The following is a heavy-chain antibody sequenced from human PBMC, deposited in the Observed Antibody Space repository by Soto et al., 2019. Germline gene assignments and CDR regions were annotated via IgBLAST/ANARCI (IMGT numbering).Heavy chain of an antibody. Sequence: SETLSLLCSVSGDALSRGGCFYTWVRQPPGKGLEWLGYIYYSGGTNYNPSLKSRVTISLDKSKSQFSLRLISVTAADTAVYYCTREQSDDNYFDPWGQGTLVTVSS. CDR2: IYYSGGT. CDR1: GDALSRGGCF. V-gene: IGHV4-61*08. D-gene: IGHD6-19*01. CDR3: TREQSDDNYFDP. J-gene: IGHJ5*02.